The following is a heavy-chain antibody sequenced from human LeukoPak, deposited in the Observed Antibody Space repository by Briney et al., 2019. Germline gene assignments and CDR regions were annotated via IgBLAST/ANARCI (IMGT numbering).Heavy chain of an antibody. D-gene: IGHD6-19*01. V-gene: IGHV1-69*13. Sequence: SVKVSCKASGGTFSSYAISWVRQAPGQGLEWMGGTIPIFGTANYAQKFQGRVTITADESTSTAYMELSSLRSEDTAVYYCASPLRIAVAGTDYYGMDVWGQGTTVTVSS. J-gene: IGHJ6*02. CDR2: TIPIFGTA. CDR1: GGTFSSYA. CDR3: ASPLRIAVAGTDYYGMDV.